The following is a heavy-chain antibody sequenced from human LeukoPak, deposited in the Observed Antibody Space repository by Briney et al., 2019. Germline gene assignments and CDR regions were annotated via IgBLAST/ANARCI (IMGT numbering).Heavy chain of an antibody. CDR3: ASGQLWFGELDY. J-gene: IGHJ4*02. D-gene: IGHD3-10*01. CDR2: INPSGGST. CDR1: GYTFTSYY. Sequence: ASVKVSCKASGYTFTSYYMHWVRQAPGQGLEWMGIINPSGGSTRYAQKLQGRVTTTRDTSTSTVYMELSSVRSEDTAVYYCASGQLWFGELDYWGQGTLVTVSS. V-gene: IGHV1-46*04.